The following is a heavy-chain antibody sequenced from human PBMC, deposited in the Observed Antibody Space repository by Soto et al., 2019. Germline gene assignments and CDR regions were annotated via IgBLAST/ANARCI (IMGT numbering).Heavy chain of an antibody. J-gene: IGHJ4*02. CDR1: EFSFNPFT. CDR3: ARDRFGRFQRSGGACYDF. D-gene: IGHD2-15*01. Sequence: PGGSLRLSCTASEFSFNPFTMNWVRQAPGKGLEWISYISSDSKTIDYSDSVKGRFTISRDNARNSLYLQMKSLRAEDTAVYYCARDRFGRFQRSGGACYDFWGQGTRVTVSS. CDR2: ISSDSKTI. V-gene: IGHV3-48*01.